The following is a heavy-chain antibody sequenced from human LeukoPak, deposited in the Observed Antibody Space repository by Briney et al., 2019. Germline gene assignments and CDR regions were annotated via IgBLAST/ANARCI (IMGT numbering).Heavy chain of an antibody. Sequence: SETLSLTCTVSGCSITGHYWSWIRQPPGKGLEWLGYIYYSGSTNYNPSLKSRVTISVDTSKNQFSLKLSSVTAADTAVYYCARRLDSSGWVNYWGQGTLVTVSS. V-gene: IGHV4-59*08. CDR1: GCSITGHY. J-gene: IGHJ4*02. CDR2: IYYSGST. D-gene: IGHD6-19*01. CDR3: ARRLDSSGWVNY.